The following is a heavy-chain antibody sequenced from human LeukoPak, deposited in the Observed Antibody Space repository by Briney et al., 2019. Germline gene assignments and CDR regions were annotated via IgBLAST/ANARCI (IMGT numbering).Heavy chain of an antibody. Sequence: ASVKVSCKASGYTFTSYGISWVRQAPGQGLEWMGWISAYNGNTNYAQKFQGRVTMTRNTSISTAYMELSSLRSEDTAVYYCAKDFCSSTSCPRDDAFDIWGQGTMVTVSS. J-gene: IGHJ3*02. D-gene: IGHD2-2*01. CDR2: ISAYNGNT. CDR3: AKDFCSSTSCPRDDAFDI. CDR1: GYTFTSYG. V-gene: IGHV1-18*01.